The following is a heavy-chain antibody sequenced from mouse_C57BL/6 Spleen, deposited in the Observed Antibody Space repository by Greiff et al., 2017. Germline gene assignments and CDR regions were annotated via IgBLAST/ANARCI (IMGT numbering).Heavy chain of an antibody. CDR2: IYPGDGDT. J-gene: IGHJ1*03. V-gene: IGHV1-82*01. CDR1: GYAFSSSW. Sequence: VQRVESGPELVKPGASVKISCKASGYAFSSSWMNWVKQRPGKGLEWIGRIYPGDGDTNYNGKFKGKATLTADKSSSTAYMQLSSLTSEDSAVYFCARNYYGSSSHWYFDVWGTGTTVTVSS. CDR3: ARNYYGSSSHWYFDV. D-gene: IGHD1-1*01.